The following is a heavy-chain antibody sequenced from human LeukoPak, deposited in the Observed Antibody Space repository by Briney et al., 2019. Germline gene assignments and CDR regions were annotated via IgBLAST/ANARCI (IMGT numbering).Heavy chain of an antibody. CDR3: AGQPPYGDYAYYFDY. Sequence: SETLSLTCAVSGGSISSSNWWSWVRQPPGKGLEWIGEIYHSGSTNYNPSLKSRVTISVDKSKNQFSLKLSSVTAADTAVYYCAGQPPYGDYAYYFDYWGQGTLVTVSS. D-gene: IGHD4-17*01. CDR2: IYHSGST. J-gene: IGHJ4*02. V-gene: IGHV4-4*02. CDR1: GGSISSSNW.